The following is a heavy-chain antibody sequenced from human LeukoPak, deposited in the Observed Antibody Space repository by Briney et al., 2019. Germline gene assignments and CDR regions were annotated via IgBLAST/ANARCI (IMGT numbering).Heavy chain of an antibody. Sequence: SETLSLTCAVYGGSFSGYYWSWIRQPPGKGLEWIGEINHSGSTNYNPSLKSRVTISVDTSKNQFSLKLSSVTAADTAVYYCARGDTMVRGVRPFDPWGQGTLVTVSS. CDR1: GGSFSGYY. D-gene: IGHD3-10*01. V-gene: IGHV4-34*01. J-gene: IGHJ5*02. CDR2: INHSGST. CDR3: ARGDTMVRGVRPFDP.